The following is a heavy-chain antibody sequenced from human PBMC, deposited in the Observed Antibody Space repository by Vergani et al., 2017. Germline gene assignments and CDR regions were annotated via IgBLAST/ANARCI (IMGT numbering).Heavy chain of an antibody. CDR2: ININSGNP. CDR3: ARGRQWRLTEYLYGMDV. D-gene: IGHD6-19*01. J-gene: IGHJ6*02. CDR1: GYTFTNYP. V-gene: IGHV7-4-1*02. Sequence: QVPLLQSGSELKKPGASVRISCEASGYTFTNYPLIWVRQAPGQGLEFMGWININSGNPTYAPGFTGRFVFSLDTSVSTAYLQISGLKAEDSAVYYCARGRQWRLTEYLYGMDVWGQGTTVTVSS.